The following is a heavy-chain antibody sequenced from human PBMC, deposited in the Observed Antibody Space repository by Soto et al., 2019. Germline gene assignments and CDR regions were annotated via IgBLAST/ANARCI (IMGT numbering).Heavy chain of an antibody. CDR3: VVESAPPFFDS. CDR2: MWYDGLRQ. V-gene: IGHV3-33*01. Sequence: GGSLRLSCVESGFNLNNYGVHWVRQAPGKELEWVGRMWYDGLRQTYADCLRGRFTISRDGSTNTIYLQINSLKVEATAKYFCVVESAPPFFDSWGPGVAVTVSS. J-gene: IGHJ4*02. CDR1: GFNLNNYG.